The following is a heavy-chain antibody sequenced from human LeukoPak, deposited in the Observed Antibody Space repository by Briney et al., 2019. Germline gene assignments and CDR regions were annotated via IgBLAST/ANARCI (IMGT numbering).Heavy chain of an antibody. J-gene: IGHJ4*02. CDR2: ISWSSGNI. V-gene: IGHV3-9*01. CDR1: GFTFDDYA. CDR3: AKDHAGSGSPGGDY. Sequence: GGSLRLSCAASGFTFDDYAMHWVRQAPGKGLEWVSGISWSSGNIGYADSVKGRFTISRDNSKNTLYLQMNSLRAEDTAVYYCAKDHAGSGSPGGDYWGQGTLVTVSS. D-gene: IGHD1-26*01.